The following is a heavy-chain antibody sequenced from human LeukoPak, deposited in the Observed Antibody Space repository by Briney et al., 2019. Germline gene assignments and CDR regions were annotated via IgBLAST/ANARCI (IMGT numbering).Heavy chain of an antibody. D-gene: IGHD6-25*01. CDR1: GGSFSGYY. CDR3: AREGQRPEGFDY. V-gene: IGHV4-31*11. Sequence: KPSETLSLTCAVYGGSFSGYYWSWIRQHPGKGLEWIGYIYYSGSTYYNPSLKSRVTISVDTSKNQFSLKLSSVTAADTAVYYCAREGQRPEGFDYWGQGTLVTVSS. J-gene: IGHJ4*02. CDR2: IYYSGST.